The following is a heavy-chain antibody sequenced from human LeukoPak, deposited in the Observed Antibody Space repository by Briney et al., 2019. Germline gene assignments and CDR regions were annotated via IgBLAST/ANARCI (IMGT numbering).Heavy chain of an antibody. CDR2: IIPILGIA. V-gene: IGHV1-69*02. CDR1: GGTFSSYT. D-gene: IGHD3-10*01. J-gene: IGHJ4*02. CDR3: ARAAGKRYGNDY. Sequence: SSVKVSCKASGGTFSSYTISWVRQAPGQGLEWMGRIIPILGIANYAQKFQGRVTITADKSTSTAYMELSSLRSEDTAVYYCARAAGKRYGNDYWGQGTLVTVSS.